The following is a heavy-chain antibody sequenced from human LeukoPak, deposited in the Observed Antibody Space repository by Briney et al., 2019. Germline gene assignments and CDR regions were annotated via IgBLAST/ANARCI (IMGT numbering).Heavy chain of an antibody. CDR3: ARGRDGYNWIDY. V-gene: IGHV3-33*01. D-gene: IGHD5-24*01. CDR1: GFTFSSCG. J-gene: IGHJ4*02. CDR2: IWYDGTNK. Sequence: TGGSLRLSCAASGFTFSSCGMHWVRQAPGKGPEWVAVIWYDGTNKYYADSVKGRSTISRDNSKNTLYLQMNSLRAEDTAVYYCARGRDGYNWIDYWGQGTLVTVSS.